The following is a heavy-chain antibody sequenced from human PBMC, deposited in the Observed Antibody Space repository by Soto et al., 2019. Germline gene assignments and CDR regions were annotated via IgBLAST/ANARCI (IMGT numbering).Heavy chain of an antibody. J-gene: IGHJ4*02. CDR1: GFTFSSYG. CDR3: ARERITGTTPNFDY. D-gene: IGHD1-7*01. Sequence: PGGSLRLSCAASGFTFSSYGMHWVRQAPGKGLEWVAVISYDGSNKYYADSVKGRFTISRDNSKNTLYLQMNSLRAEDTAVYYCARERITGTTPNFDYWGQGTLVTVSS. V-gene: IGHV3-30*03. CDR2: ISYDGSNK.